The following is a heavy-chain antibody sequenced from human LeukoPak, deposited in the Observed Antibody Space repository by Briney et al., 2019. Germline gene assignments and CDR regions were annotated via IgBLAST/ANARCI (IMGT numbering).Heavy chain of an antibody. D-gene: IGHD4-17*01. Sequence: GRSLRLSCAASGFTFSSYAMHWVRQAPGKGLEWVAVISYDGSNKYYADSVKGRFTISRDNSKNTLYLQMNNLRAEDTAVYYCARSHDYGDYYDYWGQGTLVTVSS. V-gene: IGHV3-30-3*01. J-gene: IGHJ4*02. CDR2: ISYDGSNK. CDR3: ARSHDYGDYYDY. CDR1: GFTFSSYA.